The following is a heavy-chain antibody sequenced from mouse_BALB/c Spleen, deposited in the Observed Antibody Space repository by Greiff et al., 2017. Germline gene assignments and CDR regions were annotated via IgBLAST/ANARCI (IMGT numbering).Heavy chain of an antibody. CDR1: GYTFTSYW. Sequence: QVQLQQPGAELVRPGASVKLSCKASGYTFTSYWMNWVKQRPGQGLEWIGNIYPSDSYTNYNQKFKDKATLTVDKSSSTAYMQLSSPTSEDSAVYYCTSGNYYFDYWGQGTTLTVSS. CDR2: IYPSDSYT. D-gene: IGHD2-1*01. CDR3: TSGNYYFDY. J-gene: IGHJ2*01. V-gene: IGHV1-69*02.